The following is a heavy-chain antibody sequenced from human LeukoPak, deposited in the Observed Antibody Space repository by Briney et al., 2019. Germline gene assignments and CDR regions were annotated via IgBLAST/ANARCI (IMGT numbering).Heavy chain of an antibody. CDR2: IWYDGSNK. Sequence: LSGRSLRLSCAASGFTFSSYGMHWVRQAPGKGLEWVAVIWYDGSNKYYADSVKGRFTISRDNSKNTLYLQMNSLRAEDTAVYYCARDPSRIAVAGTPFNWGQGTLVTVSS. CDR3: ARDPSRIAVAGTPFN. J-gene: IGHJ4*02. D-gene: IGHD6-19*01. CDR1: GFTFSSYG. V-gene: IGHV3-33*01.